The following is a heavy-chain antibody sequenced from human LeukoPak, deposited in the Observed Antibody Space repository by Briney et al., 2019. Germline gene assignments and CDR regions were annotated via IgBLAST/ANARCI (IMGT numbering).Heavy chain of an antibody. Sequence: PGGSLRLSCAASGFTFSSYEMNWVRQAPGKGLECVSYISSSGTTIYYADSLKGRFTISRDNAKNSLYLQMNSLRAEDTAVYYCARVGVVVAATGNLWFDPWGQGTLVTVSS. D-gene: IGHD2-15*01. J-gene: IGHJ5*02. CDR3: ARVGVVVAATGNLWFDP. V-gene: IGHV3-48*03. CDR1: GFTFSSYE. CDR2: ISSSGTTI.